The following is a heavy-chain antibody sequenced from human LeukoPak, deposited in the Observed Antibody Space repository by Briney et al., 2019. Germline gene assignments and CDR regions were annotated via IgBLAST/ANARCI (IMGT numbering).Heavy chain of an antibody. CDR3: ARDGYDYVWGSYRLQ. D-gene: IGHD3-16*02. CDR2: IIPIFGTA. CDR1: GGTFSSYA. J-gene: IGHJ4*02. V-gene: IGHV1-69*05. Sequence: SVKVSCKASGGTFSSYAISWVRQAPGQGLEWMGGIIPIFGTANSAQTFKGRVTITTDESTSTAYMELSSLRSEDTAVYYCARDGYDYVWGSYRLQWGQGTLVTVSS.